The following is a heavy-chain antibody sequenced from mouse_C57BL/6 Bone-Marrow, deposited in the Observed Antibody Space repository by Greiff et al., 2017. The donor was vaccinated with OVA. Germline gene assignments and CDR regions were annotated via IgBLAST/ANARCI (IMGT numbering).Heavy chain of an antibody. CDR1: GFTFSSYA. D-gene: IGHD4-1*01. CDR2: ISDGGSYT. Sequence: VQLKESGGGLVKPGGSLKLSCAASGFTFSSYAMSWVRQTPEKRLEWVATISDGGSYTYYPDNVKGRFTISRDNAKNNLYLQMSHLESEDTAMYYCARDPNWDGFAYWGQGTLVTVSA. V-gene: IGHV5-4*01. J-gene: IGHJ3*01. CDR3: ARDPNWDGFAY.